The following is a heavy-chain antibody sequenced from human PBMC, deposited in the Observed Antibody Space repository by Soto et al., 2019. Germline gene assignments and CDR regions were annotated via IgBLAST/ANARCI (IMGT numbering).Heavy chain of an antibody. CDR1: GGSTSSYY. CDR3: ARRSNAYAFDI. J-gene: IGHJ3*02. CDR2: IYYSGST. Sequence: PSETLSLTCTVSGGSTSSYYWSWIRQPPGKGLEWIGYIYYSGSTNYNPSLKSRVTISVDTSKNQFSLKLSSVTAADTAVYYCARRSNAYAFDIWGQGTMVTVS. V-gene: IGHV4-59*08. D-gene: IGHD2-2*01.